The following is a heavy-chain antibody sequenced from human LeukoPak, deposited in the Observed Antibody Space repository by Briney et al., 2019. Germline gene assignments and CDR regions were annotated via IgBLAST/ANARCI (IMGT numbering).Heavy chain of an antibody. V-gene: IGHV4-4*07. CDR3: ARDLRVPYYYGSGSFKFWFDP. CDR1: GGSISSYY. D-gene: IGHD3-10*01. CDR2: IYTSGST. Sequence: SETLSLTCTVSGGSISSYYWSWIRQPAGKGLEWIGRIYTSGSTNYNPSLKSRVTMSVDTSKNQFSLKLSSVTAADTAVYYCARDLRVPYYYGSGSFKFWFDPWGQGTLVTVSS. J-gene: IGHJ5*02.